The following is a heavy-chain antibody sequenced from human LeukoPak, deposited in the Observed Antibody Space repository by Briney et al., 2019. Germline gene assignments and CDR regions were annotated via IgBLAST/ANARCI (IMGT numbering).Heavy chain of an antibody. CDR3: AKVPAFIMLTFGGVSNSDRHFDY. J-gene: IGHJ4*02. CDR2: ISGSGGSR. Sequence: GGSLRLPCAASGFTFNSYAMSWVRQAPGKGLEWVSAISGSGGSRYYADSVKGRFTISRDNSKNTLYLQLNSLRAEDTAVYYCAKVPAFIMLTFGGVSNSDRHFDYWGQGTLVTVSS. V-gene: IGHV3-23*01. CDR1: GFTFNSYA. D-gene: IGHD3-16*01.